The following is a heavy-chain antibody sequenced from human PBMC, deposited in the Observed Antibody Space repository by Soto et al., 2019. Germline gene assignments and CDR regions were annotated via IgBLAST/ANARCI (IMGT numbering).Heavy chain of an antibody. D-gene: IGHD3-16*01. J-gene: IGHJ6*02. Sequence: SETLSLTCTVSGDSISSGNKYWSWIRQPPGKGLEWIGYIFSSGTTYYNPSLKSRLTMSLDASQNQFSLKLNSLTDADTAVYFCARVPSPFDYYYAMDVWRQGTTVTVYS. CDR3: ARVPSPFDYYYAMDV. CDR2: IFSSGTT. V-gene: IGHV4-30-4*01. CDR1: GDSISSGNKY.